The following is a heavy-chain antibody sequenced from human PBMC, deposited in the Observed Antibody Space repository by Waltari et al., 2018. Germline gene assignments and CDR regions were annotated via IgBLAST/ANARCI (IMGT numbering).Heavy chain of an antibody. J-gene: IGHJ3*01. CDR3: ATALGDSSSASRPFDF. CDR1: GYTFSTYY. Sequence: EVQLLQSGPELKEPGTQVGISCKVSGYTFSTYYIHWVQPAPGKGIGWMGLGDTEDGETIYADNFQGRFTISADTSTDTAFMELSSLRSEDTAVFYCATALGDSSSASRPFDFWGQGTMITVSS. D-gene: IGHD6-19*01. CDR2: GDTEDGET. V-gene: IGHV1-69-2*01.